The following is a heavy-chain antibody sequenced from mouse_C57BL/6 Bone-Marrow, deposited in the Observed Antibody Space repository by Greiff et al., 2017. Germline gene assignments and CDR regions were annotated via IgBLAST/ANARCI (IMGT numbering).Heavy chain of an antibody. J-gene: IGHJ3*01. Sequence: EVQLQQSGGDLVKPGGSLKLSCAASGFTFSSYGMSWVRQTPDKRLEWVATISSGGSYTYYPDSVKGRFTISRDNAKNTLYLQMSSLKAEDTAMYYCARRPYYYGTYWGQGTLVTVSA. CDR1: GFTFSSYG. D-gene: IGHD1-1*01. CDR3: ARRPYYYGTY. CDR2: ISSGGSYT. V-gene: IGHV5-6*01.